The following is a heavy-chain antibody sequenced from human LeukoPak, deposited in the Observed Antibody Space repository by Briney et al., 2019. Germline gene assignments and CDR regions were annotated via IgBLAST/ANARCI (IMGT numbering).Heavy chain of an antibody. Sequence: SQTLSLTCTVSGGSISSGGYYWSWIRQHPGKGLEWIGYIYYSGSTYYNPSLKSRVTISVETSKNQFSLKLSSVTAADTTVYYCARGEYYYDSSGCIFDYWGQGTLVTVSS. CDR1: GGSISSGGYY. J-gene: IGHJ4*02. CDR2: IYYSGST. CDR3: ARGEYYYDSSGCIFDY. D-gene: IGHD3-22*01. V-gene: IGHV4-31*03.